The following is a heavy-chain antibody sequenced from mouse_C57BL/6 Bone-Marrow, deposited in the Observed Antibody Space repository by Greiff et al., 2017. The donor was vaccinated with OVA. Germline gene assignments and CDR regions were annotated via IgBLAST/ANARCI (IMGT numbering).Heavy chain of an antibody. D-gene: IGHD3-2*02. CDR2: ISDGGSYT. Sequence: EVKLVESGGGLVKPGGSLKLSCAASGFTFSIYAMSWVRQTPEKRLEWVATISDGGSYTYYPDNVKGRFTISRDNAKNNLYLQMSHLKSEDTAMYYCARGNSGYGWYFDVWGTGTTVTVSS. CDR3: ARGNSGYGWYFDV. V-gene: IGHV5-4*03. CDR1: GFTFSIYA. J-gene: IGHJ1*03.